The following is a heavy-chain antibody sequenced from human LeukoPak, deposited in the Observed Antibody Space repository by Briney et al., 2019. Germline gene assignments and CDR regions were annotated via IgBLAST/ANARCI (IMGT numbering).Heavy chain of an antibody. CDR2: ISDSGST. J-gene: IGHJ4*02. CDR1: GGSFSAYY. CDR3: ARGAGSSDY. V-gene: IGHV4-34*01. Sequence: SETLSLTCAVYGGSFSAYYWSWIRQPPGKGLEWIGEISDSGSTNYNPSLKSRVTISVDTSKSQFSLKLSSVTAADTAVYYCARGAGSSDYWGQGTLVTVSS. D-gene: IGHD6-6*01.